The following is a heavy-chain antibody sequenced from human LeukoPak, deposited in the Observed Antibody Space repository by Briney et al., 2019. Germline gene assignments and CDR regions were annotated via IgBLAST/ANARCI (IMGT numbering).Heavy chain of an antibody. J-gene: IGHJ3*02. D-gene: IGHD2-15*01. Sequence: ASVNVSCKASGYTLTDYLMHWLRQAAGQGRAWMGWINPNSGGTNYAQKFHGRVTMTRDTYIRTAYMELSRLRSGDTAVYYCARRPRSSKDIVVVGAAFACDIWGQGTMVTVSS. CDR3: ARRPRSSKDIVVVGAAFACDI. CDR2: INPNSGGT. CDR1: GYTLTDYL. V-gene: IGHV1-2*02.